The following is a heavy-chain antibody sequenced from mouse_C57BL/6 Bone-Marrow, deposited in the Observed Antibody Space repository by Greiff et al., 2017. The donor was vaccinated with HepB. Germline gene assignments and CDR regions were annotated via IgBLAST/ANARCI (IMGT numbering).Heavy chain of an antibody. CDR1: GYTFTEYT. CDR3: ERHEDRPMVTTDGIWFAY. V-gene: IGHV1-62-2*01. CDR2: FYPGRGSI. D-gene: IGHD2-2*01. Sequence: QVQLKQSGAELVKPGASVKLSCKASGYTFTEYTIHWVKQRSGQGLEWIGWFYPGRGSIKYNEKFKDKATLTADKSSSTVYMELSRLTSEYSAVYFCERHEDRPMVTTDGIWFAYWGQGTLVTVSA. J-gene: IGHJ3*01.